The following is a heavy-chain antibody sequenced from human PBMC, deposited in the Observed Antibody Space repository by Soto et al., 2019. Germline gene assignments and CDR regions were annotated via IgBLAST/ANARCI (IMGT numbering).Heavy chain of an antibody. D-gene: IGHD1-26*01. CDR1: TFSMYS. Sequence: EAQVVESGGGLVKPGGSLRLSCNFTFSMYSMNWVRQAPGKGLEWVASISSGIAFIKYADSVKGRFSSSRDNAKNSVSLQMNSLRAEDTAMYYCTRDQGGSYDSWFDPWGRGTLVTVSS. V-gene: IGHV3-21*01. J-gene: IGHJ5*02. CDR3: TRDQGGSYDSWFDP. CDR2: ISSGIAFI.